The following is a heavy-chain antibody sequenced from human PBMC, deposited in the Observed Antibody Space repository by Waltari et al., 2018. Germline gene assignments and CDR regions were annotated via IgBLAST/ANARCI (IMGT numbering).Heavy chain of an antibody. CDR1: GYRFTSYW. J-gene: IGHJ4*02. CDR3: ARTGCSGGSCYSPLDY. Sequence: EVQLVQSGAEVKKPGESLKISCKGSGYRFTSYWIGWVRQIPGKGLEWMGIIYPGDSDTRYSPSFQGQVTISADKSISTAYLQWSSLKASDTAMYYCARTGCSGGSCYSPLDYWGQGTLVTVSS. D-gene: IGHD2-15*01. CDR2: IYPGDSDT. V-gene: IGHV5-51*01.